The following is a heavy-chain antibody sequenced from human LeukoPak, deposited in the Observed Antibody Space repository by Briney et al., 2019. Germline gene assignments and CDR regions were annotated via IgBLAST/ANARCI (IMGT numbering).Heavy chain of an antibody. V-gene: IGHV3-48*04. CDR2: ISSSSGTI. CDR1: GFTFTSYA. J-gene: IGHJ4*02. CDR3: ARARPVDY. Sequence: GGSLRLSCAASGFTFTSYAMNWVRQAPGKGLEWVSYISSSSGTIYYADSVKGRFTIARDNAKNLLYLQMNSLRAEDTAVYYCARARPVDYWGQGTLVTVSS.